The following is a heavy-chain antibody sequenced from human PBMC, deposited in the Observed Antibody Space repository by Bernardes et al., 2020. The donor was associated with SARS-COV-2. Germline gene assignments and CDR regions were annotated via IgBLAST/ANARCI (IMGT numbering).Heavy chain of an antibody. CDR1: GFTFGNYA. CDR3: AKASTEITGDFFDS. D-gene: IGHD3-10*01. J-gene: IGHJ4*02. CDR2: ISDTGSST. Sequence: GSLRLSCVASGFTFGNYAMSWVRQAPGRGPQWVSTISDTGSSTYYADSVKGRFTISRDNSKNTLYLHMNRLRDDDTAIFYCAKASTEITGDFFDSWGQGTLVTVSS. V-gene: IGHV3-23*01.